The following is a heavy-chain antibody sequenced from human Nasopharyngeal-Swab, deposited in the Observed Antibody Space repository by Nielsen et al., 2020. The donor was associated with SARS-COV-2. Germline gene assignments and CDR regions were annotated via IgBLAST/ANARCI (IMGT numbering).Heavy chain of an antibody. CDR1: GFSLSSYE. D-gene: IGHD3-22*01. J-gene: IGHJ6*02. Sequence: GGSLRLSCAASGFSLSSYEMNWVRQALGKGLEWVSYIGSFGSTIYSDSVKGRITVSRDNAKNSLYLQMNSLRAEDTAVYYCARGDSSGLPQAVYGMDVWGQGTTVSVSS. CDR2: IGSFGSTI. CDR3: ARGDSSGLPQAVYGMDV. V-gene: IGHV3-48*03.